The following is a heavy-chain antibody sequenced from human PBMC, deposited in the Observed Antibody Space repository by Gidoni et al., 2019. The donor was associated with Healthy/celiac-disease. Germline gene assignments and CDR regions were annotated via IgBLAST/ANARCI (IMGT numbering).Heavy chain of an antibody. Sequence: QVQLVQSGAEVKKPGASVKVSCKASGYTFTSYYMHWVRQAPGQGLEWMGLNNPSGGSTSYAQKFQGRVTMTRDTSTSTVYMELSSLRSEDTAVYYCARDRDDYGDYEGGNDWFDPWGQGTLVTVSS. V-gene: IGHV1-46*01. J-gene: IGHJ5*02. CDR3: ARDRDDYGDYEGGNDWFDP. CDR1: GYTFTSYY. D-gene: IGHD4-17*01. CDR2: NNPSGGST.